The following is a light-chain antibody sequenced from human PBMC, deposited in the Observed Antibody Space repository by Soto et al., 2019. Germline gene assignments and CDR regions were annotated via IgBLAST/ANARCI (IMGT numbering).Light chain of an antibody. Sequence: DMVMTQSPLSLPVTPGEPASISCRSSQILLHSNGYNYLDWYLQKPGQSPQLLIYLGSDRASGVPDRFSGSRSGTDFTLKISRVEAEDVGVYYCMQALQTPITFGPGTKVDIK. J-gene: IGKJ3*01. CDR1: QILLHSNGYNY. CDR3: MQALQTPIT. V-gene: IGKV2-28*01. CDR2: LGS.